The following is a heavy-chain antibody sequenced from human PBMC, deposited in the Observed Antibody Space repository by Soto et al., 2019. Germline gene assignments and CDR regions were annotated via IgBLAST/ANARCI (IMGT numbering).Heavy chain of an antibody. CDR2: IIPIFGTA. CDR3: AQRHPGSCSSTSCYSFTDDYYGMDV. V-gene: IGHV1-69*06. D-gene: IGHD2-2*01. Sequence: SVKVSCKASGGTFSSYAISWVRQAPGQGLEWMGGIIPIFGTANYAQKFQGRVTITADKSTSTAYMELSSLRSEDTAVYYCAQRHPGSCSSTSCYSFTDDYYGMDVWGQGTTVTVS. CDR1: GGTFSSYA. J-gene: IGHJ6*02.